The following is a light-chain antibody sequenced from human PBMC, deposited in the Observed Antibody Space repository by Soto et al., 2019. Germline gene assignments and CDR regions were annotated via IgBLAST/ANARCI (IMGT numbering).Light chain of an antibody. Sequence: QSALTQPASVSGSPGQSITISCTGTSSDIGAYNFVSWYQQHPGKVPKVIIYEVSNRPSGVPDRFSGSKSDNTASLTISGLQADDEADYYCNSFTSRNTLVFGGGTKVTVL. V-gene: IGLV2-14*01. CDR2: EVS. J-gene: IGLJ3*02. CDR1: SSDIGAYNF. CDR3: NSFTSRNTLV.